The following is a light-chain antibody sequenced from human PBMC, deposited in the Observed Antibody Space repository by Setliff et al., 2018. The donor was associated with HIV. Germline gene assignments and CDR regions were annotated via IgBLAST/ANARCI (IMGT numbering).Light chain of an antibody. V-gene: IGLV2-23*02. CDR2: EVS. J-gene: IGLJ1*01. Sequence: QSALAQPASVSGSPGQSITLSCTGTRSNVGTFNLVSWYQQHPGKAPKLLIYEVSKRPSGVSNRFSGSKSDNTASLTISGLQAEDEADYYCCSYGGGTILGVFGIGTKVTVL. CDR1: RSNVGTFNL. CDR3: CSYGGGTILGV.